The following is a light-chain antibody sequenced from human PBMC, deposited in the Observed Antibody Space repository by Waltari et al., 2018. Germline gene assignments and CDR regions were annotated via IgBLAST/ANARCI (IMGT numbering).Light chain of an antibody. J-gene: IGLJ2*01. CDR1: SSDIGGYNY. CDR2: EVN. CDR3: SSYAGSNNYVV. Sequence: QSALTQPPSASGSPGQSVTISCTGTSSDIGGYNYVSWYQQHPGKAPKLMIYEVNKRASGVPGRVSGAKSGNTASLTVAGLQAEDEADYYGSSYAGSNNYVVFGGGTKLTVL. V-gene: IGLV2-8*01.